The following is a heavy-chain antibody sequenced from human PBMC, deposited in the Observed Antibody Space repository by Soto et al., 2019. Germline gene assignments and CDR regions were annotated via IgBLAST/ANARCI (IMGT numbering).Heavy chain of an antibody. Sequence: GGSLRLSCAASGFTFSNAWMSWVRQAPGKGLEWVGRIKSKTDGGTTDYAAPVKGRFTISRDDSKNTLYLQMNSLKTEDTAVYYCTTDRSSSWYRPSYYYYMDVWGKGTTVTVSS. D-gene: IGHD6-13*01. J-gene: IGHJ6*03. CDR2: IKSKTDGGTT. CDR1: GFTFSNAW. V-gene: IGHV3-15*01. CDR3: TTDRSSSWYRPSYYYYMDV.